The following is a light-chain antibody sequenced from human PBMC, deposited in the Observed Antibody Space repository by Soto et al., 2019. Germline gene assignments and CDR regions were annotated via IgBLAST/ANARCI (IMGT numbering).Light chain of an antibody. CDR2: GAS. CDR1: QSVSSSY. Sequence: EVVLTQSPGTLSLSPGERATLSCRASQSVSSSYLAWYQQKPGQAPRLLFYGASSRATGIPDRFSGSGSGTDFTLTISRLEPVDFAVYYCQQYGSSPITFGQGTRLENK. CDR3: QQYGSSPIT. V-gene: IGKV3-20*01. J-gene: IGKJ5*01.